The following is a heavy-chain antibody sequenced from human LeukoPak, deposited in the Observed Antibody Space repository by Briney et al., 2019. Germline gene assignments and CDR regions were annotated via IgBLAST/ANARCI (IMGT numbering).Heavy chain of an antibody. CDR3: ARSTGGVDGYIFDS. CDR2: IIPILGLT. J-gene: IGHJ4*02. D-gene: IGHD5-24*01. CDR1: GGTFSSYT. Sequence: ASVKVSCKASGGTFSSYTINWLRQAPGQGLEWMGRIIPILGLTNYAQAFQGTVTLTADTSTITAYMDLSSLRSEDTAVYYCARSTGGVDGYIFDSWGQGTLVTVSS. V-gene: IGHV1-69*02.